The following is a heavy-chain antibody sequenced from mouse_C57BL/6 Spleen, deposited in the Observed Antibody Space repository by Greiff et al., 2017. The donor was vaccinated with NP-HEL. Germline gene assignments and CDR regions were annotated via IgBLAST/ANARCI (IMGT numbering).Heavy chain of an antibody. CDR3: AREVRYFDV. D-gene: IGHD2-14*01. CDR2: INPSSGYT. V-gene: IGHV1-4*01. J-gene: IGHJ1*03. CDR1: GYTFTSYT. Sequence: QVHVKQSGAELARPGASVKMSCKASGYTFTSYTMHWVKQRPGQGLEWIGYINPSSGYTKYNQKFKDKATLTADKSSSTAYMQLSSLTSEDSAVYYCAREVRYFDVWGTGTTVTVSS.